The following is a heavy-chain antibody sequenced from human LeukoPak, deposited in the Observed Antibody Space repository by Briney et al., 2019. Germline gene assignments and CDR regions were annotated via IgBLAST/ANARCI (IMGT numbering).Heavy chain of an antibody. CDR1: GGSISSYY. J-gene: IGHJ4*02. D-gene: IGHD1-26*01. V-gene: IGHV4-59*01. CDR3: ARGVNSGYFDY. Sequence: SEALSLTCTVSGGSISSYYWTWIRQPPGKGLEWIGYIYYSGSTNYNPSLKSRVTISVDTSKNQFSLKLTSVTAADTAVYYCARGVNSGYFDYCGQGTLVTVSS. CDR2: IYYSGST.